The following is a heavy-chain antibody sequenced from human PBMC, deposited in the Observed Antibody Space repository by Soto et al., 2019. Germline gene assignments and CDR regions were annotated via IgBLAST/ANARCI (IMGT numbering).Heavy chain of an antibody. CDR2: IWYDGSNK. Sequence: AGGSLRLSCAASGFTFSSYGMHWVRQAPGKGLEWVAVIWYDGSNKYYADSVKGRFTISRDNSKNTLYLQMNSLRAEDTAVYYCARGGGLTVTTGGDAFDIWGQGTMVTVSS. CDR1: GFTFSSYG. CDR3: ARGGGLTVTTGGDAFDI. D-gene: IGHD4-4*01. J-gene: IGHJ3*02. V-gene: IGHV3-33*01.